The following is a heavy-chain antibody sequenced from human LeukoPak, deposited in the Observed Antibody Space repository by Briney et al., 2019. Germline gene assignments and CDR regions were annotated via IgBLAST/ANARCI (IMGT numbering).Heavy chain of an antibody. CDR1: GFXFSNYG. Sequence: GGSLRLSCAASGFXFSNYGIHWVRQAPGKGLEWVAVISYDGSNEYYADSVKGRFTISRDNSKNTLHLQMNSLRAEDTAVYYCAKDQAWLRFDYWGQGTLVTVSS. CDR3: AKDQAWLRFDY. D-gene: IGHD5-12*01. V-gene: IGHV3-30*18. J-gene: IGHJ4*02. CDR2: ISYDGSNE.